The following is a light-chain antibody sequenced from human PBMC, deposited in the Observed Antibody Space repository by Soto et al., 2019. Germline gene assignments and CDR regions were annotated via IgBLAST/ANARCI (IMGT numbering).Light chain of an antibody. J-gene: IGKJ1*01. CDR2: LAS. CDR1: QGIRND. CDR3: QQAKNFPRS. Sequence: DIQMTQSPSSLPASVGDRVTITCRASQGIRNDLGWYQQRPGEAPKLLIYLASTLQSGVPSRFSGSGSGTEFNLTISGLQTEDFATYYCQQAKNFPRSFGQGTKVDIK. V-gene: IGKV1-17*01.